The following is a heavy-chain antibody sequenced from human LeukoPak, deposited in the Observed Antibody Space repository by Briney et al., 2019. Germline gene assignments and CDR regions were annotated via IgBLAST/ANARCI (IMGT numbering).Heavy chain of an antibody. CDR1: GGSISSYY. J-gene: IGHJ4*02. CDR2: IYYSGST. D-gene: IGHD3-10*01. CDR3: ARVYYGSGSSYY. V-gene: IGHV4-59*01. Sequence: SETLSLTCTVSGGSISSYYWSWIRQPPGKGLEWIGYIYYSGSTNYNPSLKSRVTISVDTSKNQFSLKLSSVTAADTAVYYCARVYYGSGSSYYWGQGTLVTVSS.